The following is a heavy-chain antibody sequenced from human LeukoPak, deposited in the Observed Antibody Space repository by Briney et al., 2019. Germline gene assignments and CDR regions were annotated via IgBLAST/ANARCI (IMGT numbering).Heavy chain of an antibody. J-gene: IGHJ6*02. Sequence: GGSLRLSCAASGFTFSSYSMNWVRQAPGKGPEWVSSISSSSSYIYYADSVKGRFTISRDNAKNSLYLQMNSLRAEDTAVYYCARDLEDIVVVPAAIGDYGMDVWGQGTTVTVSS. CDR3: ARDLEDIVVVPAAIGDYGMDV. CDR2: ISSSSSYI. D-gene: IGHD2-2*02. V-gene: IGHV3-21*01. CDR1: GFTFSSYS.